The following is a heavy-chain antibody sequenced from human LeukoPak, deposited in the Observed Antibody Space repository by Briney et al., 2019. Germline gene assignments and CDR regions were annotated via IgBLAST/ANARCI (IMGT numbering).Heavy chain of an antibody. Sequence: GGSLRLSCAASGFTFSSYGMHWVRQAPGKGLEWVAVIWYDGSNKYYADSVKGRFTISRDNSKNTLYLQMNSLRAEDTAVYYCAKYSAQVVPAATLDYWGQGTLVTVSS. V-gene: IGHV3-33*06. CDR3: AKYSAQVVPAATLDY. CDR1: GFTFSSYG. J-gene: IGHJ4*02. CDR2: IWYDGSNK. D-gene: IGHD2-2*01.